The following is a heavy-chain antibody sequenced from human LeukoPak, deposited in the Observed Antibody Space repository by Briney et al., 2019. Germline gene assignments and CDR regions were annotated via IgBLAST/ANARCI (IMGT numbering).Heavy chain of an antibody. CDR3: ARDRSSSSFNEWKYPLTNYSSYYGMDL. Sequence: GGSLTVTRAASGFTFSTYTMNWVRQAPGQGLEWVSSISSSSSRIYYAESVKGRFTISRDNAKNSLYLQMNSLRAEDTAVYYCARDRSSSSFNEWKYPLTNYSSYYGMDLWGKRVTVTVSS. CDR2: ISSSSSRI. CDR1: GFTFSTYT. V-gene: IGHV3-21*06. D-gene: IGHD6-6*01. J-gene: IGHJ6*04.